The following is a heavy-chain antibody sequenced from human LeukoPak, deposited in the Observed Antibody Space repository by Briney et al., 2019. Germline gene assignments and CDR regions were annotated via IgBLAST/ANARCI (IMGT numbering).Heavy chain of an antibody. V-gene: IGHV3-53*01. D-gene: IGHD3-10*01. J-gene: IGHJ4*02. CDR3: ARDSAGNQYSSGNFDL. CDR1: GFAVKSSY. Sequence: GGSLRLSCAASGFAVKSSYMNWVRQAPGKGLEWVSVLYAGGDSYYADSVLGRFTISRDNSNNTVFLEMNSLTADDTAVYFCARDSAGNQYSSGNFDLWGQGTLVTVSS. CDR2: LYAGGDS.